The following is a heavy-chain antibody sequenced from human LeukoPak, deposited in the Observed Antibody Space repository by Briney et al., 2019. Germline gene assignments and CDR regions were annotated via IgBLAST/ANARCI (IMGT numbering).Heavy chain of an antibody. CDR1: GGSFNSYY. Sequence: SETLSLICTVSGGSFNSYYWSWIRQPPGKGLEWIGYIYYSGSTYYNPSLKSRVTISIDMSKNQFSLKLRSVTAADTAVYYCARGPTKNYFDYWGQGTLVTVSS. J-gene: IGHJ4*02. V-gene: IGHV4-59*01. CDR2: IYYSGST. CDR3: ARGPTKNYFDY.